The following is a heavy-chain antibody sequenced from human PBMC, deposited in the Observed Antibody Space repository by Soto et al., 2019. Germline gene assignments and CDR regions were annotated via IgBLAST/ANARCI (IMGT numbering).Heavy chain of an antibody. Sequence: EVHLVESGGGLVKPGASLRLSCVDSGVIFSKAWMNWVRQAPGKGLEWVGGINSKIDGGATDYAAPVKGRFTISRDESKNTVYLQMDSLKTEDTAVYDCSTEHGGGLVGDSDGFDIWGQGTEVSVSS. D-gene: IGHD2-21*01. CDR1: GVIFSKAW. V-gene: IGHV3-15*07. J-gene: IGHJ3*02. CDR3: STEHGGGLVGDSDGFDI. CDR2: INSKIDGGAT.